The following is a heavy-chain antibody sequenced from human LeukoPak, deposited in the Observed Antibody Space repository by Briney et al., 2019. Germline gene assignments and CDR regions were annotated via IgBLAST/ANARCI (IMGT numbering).Heavy chain of an antibody. J-gene: IGHJ4*02. CDR1: GYTFTSYY. D-gene: IGHD1-26*01. CDR3: ARDGWGADYFDY. V-gene: IGHV1-18*04. CDR2: ISAYNGNT. Sequence: GASVKVSCKASGYTFTSYYMHWARQAPGQGLEWMGWISAYNGNTNYAQKLQGRVTMTTDTSTSTAYMELRSLRSDDTAVYYCARDGWGADYFDYWGQGTLVTVSS.